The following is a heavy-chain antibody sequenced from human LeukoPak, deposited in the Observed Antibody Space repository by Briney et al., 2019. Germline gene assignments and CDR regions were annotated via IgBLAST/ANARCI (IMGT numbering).Heavy chain of an antibody. D-gene: IGHD3-10*01. V-gene: IGHV3-21*01. J-gene: IGHJ4*02. CDR2: ISSSSSYI. CDR3: ARDTGGWFGELQDY. CDR1: GFTFSSYS. Sequence: PGGSLRLSCAASGFTFSSYSMNWVRQAPGKGLEWVSSISSSSSYIYYADSVKGRFTISRDNAKNSLYLQMNSLRAEDTAVYYCARDTGGWFGELQDYWGQGTLVTVSS.